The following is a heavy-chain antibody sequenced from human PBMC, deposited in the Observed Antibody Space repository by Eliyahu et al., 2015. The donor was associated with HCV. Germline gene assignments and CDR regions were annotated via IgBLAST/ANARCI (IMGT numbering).Heavy chain of an antibody. CDR2: IKPDGSDQ. V-gene: IGHV3-7*03. J-gene: IGHJ4*02. Sequence: EVYLVDSGGGLVQPGGSLRLSCAASGFTFRNHWMNWVRQAPGKGLGWVANIKPDGSDQNYVDXVKGRFTISRDNTKNSVSLQMNSLRAEDTAVYYCGTISAAALDYWGRGILVIVSS. CDR3: GTISAAALDY. D-gene: IGHD6-13*01. CDR1: GFTFRNHW.